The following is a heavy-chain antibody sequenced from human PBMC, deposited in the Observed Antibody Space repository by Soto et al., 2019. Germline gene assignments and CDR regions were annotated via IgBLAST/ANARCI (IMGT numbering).Heavy chain of an antibody. J-gene: IGHJ6*02. D-gene: IGHD5-12*01. Sequence: SETLSLTCAVSGGSISSYYWSWIRQPAGKGLEWIGRIYTSGSTNYNPSLKSRVTMSVDTSKNQFSLKLSSVTAADTAVYYCARXFVEMATTPDYYYGMDVWGQGTTVTVSS. CDR3: ARXFVEMATTPDYYYGMDV. CDR1: GGSISSYY. V-gene: IGHV4-4*07. CDR2: IYTSGST.